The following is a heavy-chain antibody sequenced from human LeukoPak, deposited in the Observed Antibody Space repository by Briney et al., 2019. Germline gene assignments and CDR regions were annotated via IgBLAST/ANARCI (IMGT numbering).Heavy chain of an antibody. J-gene: IGHJ4*02. CDR1: AYIFSSYG. Sequence: GGSLRLSCTASAYIFSSYGIHWVRQAPGKGLHWVTFIRYDGTNQYYADSVKGRFTVSRDNSKNTVCLQMNSLRPDDTAIYYFAKDAYGALDYWGQGTLVTVSS. CDR2: IRYDGTNQ. D-gene: IGHD4-17*01. CDR3: AKDAYGALDY. V-gene: IGHV3-30*02.